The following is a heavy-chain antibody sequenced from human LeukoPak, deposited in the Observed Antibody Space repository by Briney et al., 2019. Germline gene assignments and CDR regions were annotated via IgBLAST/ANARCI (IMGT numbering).Heavy chain of an antibody. CDR3: ARDGWDIAVAATTDAFDI. V-gene: IGHV3-21*01. CDR2: ISSSSSYI. J-gene: IGHJ3*02. CDR1: GFTFSSYS. D-gene: IGHD6-19*01. Sequence: PGGSLRLSCAASGFTFSSYSMNWVRQAPGKGLEWVSSISSSSSYIYYADSVKGRFTISRDNAKNSLYLQMNSLRAEDTAVYYCARDGWDIAVAATTDAFDIWGQGTMVTVSS.